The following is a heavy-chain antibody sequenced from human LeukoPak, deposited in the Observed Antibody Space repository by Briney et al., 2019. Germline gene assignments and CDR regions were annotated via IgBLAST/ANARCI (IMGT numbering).Heavy chain of an antibody. V-gene: IGHV4-59*08. CDR3: ARHEPGPYSFDC. J-gene: IGHJ4*02. D-gene: IGHD2-21*01. CDR2: IYDSGRT. CDR1: GDSISSYH. Sequence: SETLSLTCTVSGDSISSYHWSWIRQPPGKGLEWTGYIYDSGRTKYNPSLKSRVTISEDTSKNQFSLKLNSVTAADTAVYYCARHEPGPYSFDCWGQGTLVTVSS.